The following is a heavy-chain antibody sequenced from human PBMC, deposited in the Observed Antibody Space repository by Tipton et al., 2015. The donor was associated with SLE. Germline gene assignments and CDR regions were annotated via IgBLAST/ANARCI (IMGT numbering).Heavy chain of an antibody. D-gene: IGHD5-24*01. CDR2: IYSGGST. J-gene: IGHJ6*02. Sequence: SLRLSCEPSGFTVSSSYMSWVRQAPGKGLEWVSVIYSGGSTYYADSVKGRFTISRDTSKNKLYLQMNSLRAEDTAVYYCATMASPYYGMDVWGQGTTVTVSS. CDR3: ATMASPYYGMDV. CDR1: GFTVSSSY. V-gene: IGHV3-66*01.